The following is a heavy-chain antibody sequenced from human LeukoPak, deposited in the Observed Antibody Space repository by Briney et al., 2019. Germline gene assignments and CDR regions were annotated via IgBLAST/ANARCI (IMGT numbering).Heavy chain of an antibody. CDR2: ISYDGSNK. J-gene: IGHJ4*02. V-gene: IGHV3-30*04. CDR1: GFTFSSYA. CDR3: ARPYYDSSGLDY. Sequence: GGSLRLSCAASGFTFSSYAMHWVRQAPGKGLEWVAVISYDGSNKYYADSVKGRFTISRDNAKNSLYLQMNSLRAEDTAVYYCARPYYDSSGLDYWGQGTLVTVSS. D-gene: IGHD3-22*01.